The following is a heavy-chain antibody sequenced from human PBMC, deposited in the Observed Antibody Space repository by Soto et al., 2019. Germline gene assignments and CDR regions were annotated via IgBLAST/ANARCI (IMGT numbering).Heavy chain of an antibody. J-gene: IGHJ3*02. V-gene: IGHV3-13*01. D-gene: IGHD4-17*01. CDR1: GSTFSSYD. CDR2: IGTAGDT. CDR3: ARSLGSGYGDDTGAFDI. Sequence: PGGSLRLSCAASGSTFSSYDMHWVRQATGKGLEWVSAIGTAGDTYYPGSVKGRFTISRENAKNSLYLQMNSLRAGDTAVYYCARSLGSGYGDDTGAFDIWGKGTRVTVS.